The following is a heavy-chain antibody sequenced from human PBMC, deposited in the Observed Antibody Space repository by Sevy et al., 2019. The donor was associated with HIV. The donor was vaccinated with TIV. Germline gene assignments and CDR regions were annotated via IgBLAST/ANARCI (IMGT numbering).Heavy chain of an antibody. D-gene: IGHD3-9*01. CDR2: IYYSGST. CDR3: AGVALYYDILTGYSPYNWFDP. Sequence: SETLSLTCTVSGGSISSYYWSWIRQPPGKGLEWIGYIYYSGSTNYNPSLKSRVTISINTSKNQFSLKLSSVTAADTAVYFCAGVALYYDILTGYSPYNWFDPRGPGTLVTVSS. CDR1: GGSISSYY. J-gene: IGHJ5*02. V-gene: IGHV4-59*01.